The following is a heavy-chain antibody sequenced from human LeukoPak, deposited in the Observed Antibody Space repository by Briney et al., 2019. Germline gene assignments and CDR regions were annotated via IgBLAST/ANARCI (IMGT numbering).Heavy chain of an antibody. J-gene: IGHJ4*02. CDR3: ARDLPGVGDYLIY. V-gene: IGHV4-39*02. CDR2: IYYSGST. Sequence: SETLSLTCTVSGGSISSSSYYWGWIRQPPGKGLEWIGGIYYSGSTYYNPSLKSRVTISVDTSKNQFSLKLSSVTAADTAVYYCARDLPGVGDYLIYWGQGTLVTVSS. D-gene: IGHD4-17*01. CDR1: GGSISSSSYY.